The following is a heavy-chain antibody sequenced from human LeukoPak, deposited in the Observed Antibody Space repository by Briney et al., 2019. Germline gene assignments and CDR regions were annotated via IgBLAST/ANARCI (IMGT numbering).Heavy chain of an antibody. CDR3: ARDPSFYCSGGSCYSGEHDY. CDR2: ISAYNGNT. J-gene: IGHJ4*02. Sequence: ASVKVSCKASGYTFTSYGISWVRQAPGQGLEWMGWISAYNGNTNYAQKLQGRVTMTTDTSTSTAYMELRSLRSDDTAVYYCARDPSFYCSGGSCYSGEHDYWGQGTLVTVSS. D-gene: IGHD2-15*01. V-gene: IGHV1-18*01. CDR1: GYTFTSYG.